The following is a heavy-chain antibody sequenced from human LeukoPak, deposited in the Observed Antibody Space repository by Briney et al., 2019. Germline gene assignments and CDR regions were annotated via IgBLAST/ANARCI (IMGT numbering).Heavy chain of an antibody. CDR1: GGSFSGYY. J-gene: IGHJ4*02. CDR2: INHSGST. Sequence: PSETLSLTCAVYGGSFSGYYWSWIRQPPGKGLEWIGEINHSGSTNYNPSLKSRVTISVDTSKNQFSLKLSSVTAADTAVYYCARHGDYYCRSTSCFDYWGQGNLVTVSS. V-gene: IGHV4-34*01. D-gene: IGHD2-2*01. CDR3: ARHGDYYCRSTSCFDY.